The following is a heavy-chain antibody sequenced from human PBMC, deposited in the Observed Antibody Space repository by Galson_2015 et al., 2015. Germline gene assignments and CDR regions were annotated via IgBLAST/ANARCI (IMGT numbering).Heavy chain of an antibody. CDR3: AKGSPCYFDY. J-gene: IGHJ4*02. V-gene: IGHV3-30*18. CDR2: ISYDGSNK. Sequence: SLRLSCAASGFTFSSYGMHWVRQAPGKGLEWVAVISYDGSNKYYADSVKGRFTISRDNSKNTLYLQMNSLRAEDTAVYYCAKGSPCYFDYWGQGTLVTVSS. CDR1: GFTFSSYG.